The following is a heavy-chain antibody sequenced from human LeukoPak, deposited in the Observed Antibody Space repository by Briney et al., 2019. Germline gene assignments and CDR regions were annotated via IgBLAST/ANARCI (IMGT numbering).Heavy chain of an antibody. Sequence: SSETLSPTCTVSGGSISRYYWSWIRQPPGKRLEWIGYIYYSGSTNYNPSLKSRVTISVDTSKNQFSLKLSSVTAADTAVYYCARDYLGFGELISGYWGQGTLVTVSS. CDR1: GGSISRYY. CDR2: IYYSGST. D-gene: IGHD3-10*01. V-gene: IGHV4-59*01. CDR3: ARDYLGFGELISGY. J-gene: IGHJ4*02.